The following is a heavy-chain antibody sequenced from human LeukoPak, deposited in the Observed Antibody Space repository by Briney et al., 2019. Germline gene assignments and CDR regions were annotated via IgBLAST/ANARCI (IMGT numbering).Heavy chain of an antibody. J-gene: IGHJ1*01. D-gene: IGHD1-26*01. V-gene: IGHV3-30*03. CDR1: GFTFSSYG. CDR3: ATERSAGYFQH. Sequence: PGGSLRLSCAASGFTFSSYGLHWVRQAPDKGLAWVAVISYDGSNKYYADSVKGRFTISRDNSKNTLYLQMNILRAEDTAVYYCATERSAGYFQHWGQGTLVTVSS. CDR2: ISYDGSNK.